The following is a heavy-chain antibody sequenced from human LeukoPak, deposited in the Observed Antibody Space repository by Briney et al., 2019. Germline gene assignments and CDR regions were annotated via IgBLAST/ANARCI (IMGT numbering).Heavy chain of an antibody. J-gene: IGHJ1*01. CDR1: GFTLSSYA. Sequence: GRSLRLPCAASGFTLSSYAMHWVRQAPGKGLEWVAVISYDGSNKYYADSVKGRFTISRDNSKNTLYLQMNSLRAEDTAVYYCARDPQQWLVFKYFQHWGQGTLVTVSS. D-gene: IGHD6-19*01. CDR3: ARDPQQWLVFKYFQH. V-gene: IGHV3-30-3*01. CDR2: ISYDGSNK.